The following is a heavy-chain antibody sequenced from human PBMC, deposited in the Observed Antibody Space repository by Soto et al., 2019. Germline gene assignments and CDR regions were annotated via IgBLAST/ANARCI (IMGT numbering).Heavy chain of an antibody. D-gene: IGHD3-10*01. V-gene: IGHV1-18*01. Sequence: ASVKVSCKASGNTFASHGFSWVRQAPGQGLEWMGWISGFNGQTNYALKFQGRVTLTTDASTSTAYMELRSLRSDDTAVYFCARVDPRGVAVVRDYWGQGTLVTV. CDR1: GNTFASHG. CDR2: ISGFNGQT. CDR3: ARVDPRGVAVVRDY. J-gene: IGHJ4*02.